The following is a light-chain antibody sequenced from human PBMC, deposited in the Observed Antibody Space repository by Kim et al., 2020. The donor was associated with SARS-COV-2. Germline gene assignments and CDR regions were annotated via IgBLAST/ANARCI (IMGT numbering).Light chain of an antibody. J-gene: IGLJ1*01. CDR2: DVR. Sequence: QSALTQPASVSGSPGQSITISCTGTSGDIGNSNAVSWYQQHAGKAPRLIIFDVRDRPSGVSSRFSGSKSGNMASLTISGLQSEDEADYYCCCSTTNSFDYVFGSGTKFPFL. CDR3: CCSTTNSFDYV. V-gene: IGLV2-14*03. CDR1: SGDIGNSNA.